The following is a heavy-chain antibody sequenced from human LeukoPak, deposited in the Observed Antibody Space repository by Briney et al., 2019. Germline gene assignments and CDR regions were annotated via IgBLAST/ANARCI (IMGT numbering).Heavy chain of an antibody. CDR3: ARDEVAAALNP. J-gene: IGHJ5*02. CDR1: GGSFSGYY. CDR2: TNHSGRT. V-gene: IGHV4-34*01. Sequence: SSETLSLTCAVYGGSFSGYYWSCIRQPPGKGLEWIGETNHSGRTNDNPSLKSRVTMSVDTSKNHFSLKVSSVTAADTAVYYCARDEVAAALNPWGQGTLVTVSS. D-gene: IGHD6-13*01.